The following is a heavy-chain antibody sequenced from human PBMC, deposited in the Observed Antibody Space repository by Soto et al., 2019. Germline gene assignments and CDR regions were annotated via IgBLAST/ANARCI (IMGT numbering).Heavy chain of an antibody. CDR1: GDSISSDY. CDR3: ARGRQAVGLEY. J-gene: IGHJ4*02. Sequence: SETLSLTCTVSGDSISSDYWSWIRQPAGKGLEWIGRVYIGGETNYNPSLKSRLTMSLDTSKNQFSLKLTSVTAADTAVYHCARGRQAVGLEYWGLGTLVAVSS. CDR2: VYIGGET. D-gene: IGHD1-26*01. V-gene: IGHV4-4*07.